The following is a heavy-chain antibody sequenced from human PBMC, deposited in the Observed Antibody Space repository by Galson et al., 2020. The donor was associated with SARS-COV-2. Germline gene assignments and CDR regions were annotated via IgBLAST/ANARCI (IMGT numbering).Heavy chain of an antibody. CDR2: TYWSDDK. Sequence: PTLVKPTQTLTLTCTFSGFSLSTSGVGVGWIRQPPGKALEWLAVTYWSDDKRYSPSLKSRLTITKDTSKKQVVLTMTNMDPVDTATYYCARQYYYDSPDAFDIWGQGTMVTVSS. CDR1: GFSLSTSGVG. D-gene: IGHD3-22*01. V-gene: IGHV2-5*01. CDR3: ARQYYYDSPDAFDI. J-gene: IGHJ3*02.